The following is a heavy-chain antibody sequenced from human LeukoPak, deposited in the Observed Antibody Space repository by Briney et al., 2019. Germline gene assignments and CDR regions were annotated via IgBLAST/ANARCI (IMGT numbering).Heavy chain of an antibody. CDR3: ARRMGSSWDRPYYMDV. CDR2: IYYSGST. CDR1: GGSISSSSYY. V-gene: IGHV4-39*01. Sequence: PSETLSLTCTVSGGSISSSSYYWGWIRQPPGKGLEWIGSIYYSGSTYYNPSLKSRVTISVDTSKNQFSLKLSSVTAADTAVYYCARRMGSSWDRPYYMDVWGKGTTVTISS. D-gene: IGHD6-13*01. J-gene: IGHJ6*03.